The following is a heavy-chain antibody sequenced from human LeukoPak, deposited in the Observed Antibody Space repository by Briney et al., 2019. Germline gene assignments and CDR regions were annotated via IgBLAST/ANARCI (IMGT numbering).Heavy chain of an antibody. CDR3: ARDLGFLDGGNSDGY. CDR1: GYTFTSYY. Sequence: ASVKVSCKASGYTFTSYYMHWVRQAPGQGLEWVGIINPSGGSTSYAQKFQGRVTMTRDTSTSTVYMELSSLRSEDTAVYYCARDLGFLDGGNSDGYWGQGTLVTVSS. J-gene: IGHJ4*02. CDR2: INPSGGST. V-gene: IGHV1-46*01. D-gene: IGHD4-23*01.